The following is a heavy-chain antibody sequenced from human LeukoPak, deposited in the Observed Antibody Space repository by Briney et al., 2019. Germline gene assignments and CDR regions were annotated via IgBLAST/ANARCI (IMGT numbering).Heavy chain of an antibody. V-gene: IGHV4-39*07. CDR2: IYYSGST. Sequence: SETLSLTCTVSGGSISGSSYYWGWIRQPPGKGLEWIGSIYYSGSTYYNPSLKSRVTISVDTSKNQFSLKLSSVTAADTAVYYCARVAAGCLNYWGQGTLVTVSS. J-gene: IGHJ4*02. D-gene: IGHD6-13*01. CDR3: ARVAAGCLNY. CDR1: GGSISGSSYY.